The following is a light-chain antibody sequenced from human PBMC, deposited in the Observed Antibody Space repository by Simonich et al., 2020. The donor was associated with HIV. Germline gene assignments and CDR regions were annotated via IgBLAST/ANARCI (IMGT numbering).Light chain of an antibody. V-gene: IGKV3-15*01. CDR1: QSVSSN. J-gene: IGKJ4*01. CDR2: GAS. Sequence: EIVMTQSPVTLSVSPGERATLTCRASQSVSSNLAWYQQKPGQAPRLLVYGASTRATGIPARFSGSGSVTEFALTISTMQSEDFAVYYCQQYNNWPLTFGGGTRVEI. CDR3: QQYNNWPLT.